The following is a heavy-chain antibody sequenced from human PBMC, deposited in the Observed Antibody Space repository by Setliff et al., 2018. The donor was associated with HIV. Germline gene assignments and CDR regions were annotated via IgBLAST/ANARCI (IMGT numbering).Heavy chain of an antibody. D-gene: IGHD4-4*01. CDR3: ARGHYSSSAG. Sequence: PGGSLRLSCAASGLTFGDFWMGWVRQAPGKGLEWVANINKEGNEKNYLDSVRGRFIISRDSAGNSVYLQMNNLRVEDTAVYYCARGHYSSSAGWGQGTLVTVSS. V-gene: IGHV3-7*03. J-gene: IGHJ4*02. CDR1: GLTFGDFW. CDR2: INKEGNEK.